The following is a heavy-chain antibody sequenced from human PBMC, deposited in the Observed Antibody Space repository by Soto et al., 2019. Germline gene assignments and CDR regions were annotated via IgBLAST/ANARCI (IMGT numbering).Heavy chain of an antibody. D-gene: IGHD2-21*01. Sequence: GGSLRLSCAASGFPFNDYYMTWIRQAPGKGLEWLSHISPKSTFRNYADSVKGRFTISRDNTESSLFLQMNSLGVDDTAVYSCVRGGGGGLFEHWGQGVLVTVSS. CDR1: GFPFNDYY. V-gene: IGHV3-11*06. CDR2: ISPKSTFR. CDR3: VRGGGGGLFEH. J-gene: IGHJ4*02.